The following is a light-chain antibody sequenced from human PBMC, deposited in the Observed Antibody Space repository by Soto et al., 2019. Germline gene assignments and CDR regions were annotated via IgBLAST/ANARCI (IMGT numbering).Light chain of an antibody. J-gene: IGKJ1*01. CDR1: QSVSRN. Sequence: EIVMTQSPATLSVSPGERATLFCRASQSVSRNLAWHQQKPGQAPRLLIYGVSNRATGVPARFSGSGSGTEFTLTISSLQSEGFAVYYCQQYYYWPPWTFGQGTKVDI. CDR3: QQYYYWPPWT. CDR2: GVS. V-gene: IGKV3-15*01.